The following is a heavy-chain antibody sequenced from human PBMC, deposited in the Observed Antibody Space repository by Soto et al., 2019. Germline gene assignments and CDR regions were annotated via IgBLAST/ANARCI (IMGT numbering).Heavy chain of an antibody. V-gene: IGHV3-23*01. J-gene: IGHJ4*02. CDR3: AKDHSGSMYYFDY. D-gene: IGHD5-12*01. Sequence: GGSLRLSCAASGFTFSSYAMSWVRQAPGKGLEWVSAISGSGGSTYYTDSVKGRFTISRDNSKNTLYLQMNSLRAEDTAVYYCAKDHSGSMYYFDYWGQGTLVTVSS. CDR1: GFTFSSYA. CDR2: ISGSGGST.